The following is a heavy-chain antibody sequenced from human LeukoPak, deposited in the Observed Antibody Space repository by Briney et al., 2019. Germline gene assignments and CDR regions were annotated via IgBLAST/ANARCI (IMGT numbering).Heavy chain of an antibody. V-gene: IGHV3-9*01. D-gene: IGHD6-19*01. CDR2: ISWNSGSI. CDR1: GFTFSSYA. Sequence: GRSLRLSCAASGFTFSSYAMHWVRQAPGKGLEWVSGISWNSGSIGYADSVKGRFTISRDNAKNSLYLQMNSLRAEDTALYYCAKGQWPKGTFYGFDVWGQGTTVTVSS. CDR3: AKGQWPKGTFYGFDV. J-gene: IGHJ6*02.